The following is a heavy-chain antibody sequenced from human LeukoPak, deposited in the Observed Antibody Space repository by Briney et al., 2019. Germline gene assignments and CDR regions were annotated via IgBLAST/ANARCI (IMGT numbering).Heavy chain of an antibody. V-gene: IGHV3-7*01. J-gene: IGHJ5*02. D-gene: IGHD2/OR15-2a*01. CDR2: IKEDGGEK. Sequence: GGSLRLSCEVSGFTIRNHWMSWVGQAPAKGLGWVANIKEDGGEKHYVDCVKGRFTISRDNGKNSLYLQMNSLRVDDTALYYCARDPFFSVPWGQGTLVTVSS. CDR1: GFTIRNHW. CDR3: ARDPFFSVP.